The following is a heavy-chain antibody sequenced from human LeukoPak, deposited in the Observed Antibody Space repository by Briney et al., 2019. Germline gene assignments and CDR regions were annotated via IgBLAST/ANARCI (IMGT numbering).Heavy chain of an antibody. J-gene: IGHJ4*02. CDR2: ISGSGGTT. CDR1: GFTFTSYA. V-gene: IGHV3-23*01. Sequence: GGSLRLSCAASGFTFTSYAMSWVRQAPGKGLDWVSVISGSGGTTYYADSVKGRFTISRDNSKNTLYLQMNSLRVEDTAVYYCASVGGTGWRFFDYWGQGTLVTVSS. D-gene: IGHD6-19*01. CDR3: ASVGGTGWRFFDY.